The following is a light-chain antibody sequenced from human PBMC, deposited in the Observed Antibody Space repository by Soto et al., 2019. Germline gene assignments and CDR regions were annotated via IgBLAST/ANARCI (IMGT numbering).Light chain of an antibody. V-gene: IGLV2-14*03. CDR3: SSYTSSSTLV. J-gene: IGLJ2*01. Sequence: QSALTQPASVSGSPGQSITISCTGTSSDVGGYNSVSWYQHHPGKAPKLMIYDVSNRPSGVSNRFSASKSGNTASLTISGLQAEDAADYYCSSYTSSSTLVFGGGTKLTVL. CDR2: DVS. CDR1: SSDVGGYNS.